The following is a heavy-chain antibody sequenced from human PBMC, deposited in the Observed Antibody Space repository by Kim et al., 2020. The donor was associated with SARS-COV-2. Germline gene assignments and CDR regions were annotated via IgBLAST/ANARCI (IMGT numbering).Heavy chain of an antibody. CDR1: GDRVSSNSAA. V-gene: IGHV6-1*01. J-gene: IGHJ6*02. Sequence: SQTLSLTCAISGDRVSSNSAAWNWIRQSPSRGLEWLGRTYYRSKWYNDYAVSVKSRITINPDTSKNPFSLQLNSVTPEDTAVYYCARGGSSSDEPWADYYYYYGMDVWGQGTTVTVSS. CDR2: TYYRSKWYN. D-gene: IGHD6-13*01. CDR3: ARGGSSSDEPWADYYYYYGMDV.